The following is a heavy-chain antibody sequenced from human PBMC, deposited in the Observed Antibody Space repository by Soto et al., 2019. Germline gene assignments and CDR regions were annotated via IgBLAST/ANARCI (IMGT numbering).Heavy chain of an antibody. J-gene: IGHJ5*02. D-gene: IGHD3-10*01. CDR3: ARENYYGSGSQTYNWFDP. CDR2: IYYSGST. Sequence: SETLSLTCTVSGGSISSYYWSWIRQPPGKGLEWIGYIYYSGSTNYNPSLKSRVTISVDTSKNQFSLKLSSVTAADTAVYYCARENYYGSGSQTYNWFDPWGQGTLVTVSS. CDR1: GGSISSYY. V-gene: IGHV4-59*01.